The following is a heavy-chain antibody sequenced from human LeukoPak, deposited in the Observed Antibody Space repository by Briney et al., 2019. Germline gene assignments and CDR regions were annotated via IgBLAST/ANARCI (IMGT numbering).Heavy chain of an antibody. CDR3: ARDALYCSSTSCYRYWYFDL. Sequence: SETLSLTCTVSSGSINSYYWSWIRQPAGKGLEWIGRIYTSGSTNYNPSLKSRVTVSVDTSKNQFSLKLTSVTAADTAVYYCARDALYCSSTSCYRYWYFDLWGRGTLVTVSS. J-gene: IGHJ2*01. V-gene: IGHV4-4*07. CDR2: IYTSGST. CDR1: SGSINSYY. D-gene: IGHD2-2*01.